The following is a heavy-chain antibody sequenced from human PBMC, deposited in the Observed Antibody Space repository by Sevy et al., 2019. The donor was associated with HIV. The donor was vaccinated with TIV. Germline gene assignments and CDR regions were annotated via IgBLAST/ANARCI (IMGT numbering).Heavy chain of an antibody. CDR1: GFTFSSYG. D-gene: IGHD3-10*01. V-gene: IGHV3-30*18. CDR2: ISYDGSNK. CDR3: AKALLWFGELRGDAFDI. Sequence: GGSLRLSCAASGFTFSSYGMHWVRQAPGKGLEWVAVISYDGSNKYYADSVKGRFTISRDNSKNTLYLQMNSLRAEDTAVHYCAKALLWFGELRGDAFDIWGQGTMVTVSS. J-gene: IGHJ3*02.